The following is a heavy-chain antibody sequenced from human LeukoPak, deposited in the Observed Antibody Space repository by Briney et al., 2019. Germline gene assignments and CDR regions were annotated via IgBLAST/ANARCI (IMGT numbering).Heavy chain of an antibody. D-gene: IGHD2-15*01. CDR3: AKDLVVAGAYGFGN. Sequence: GGSLRLSCAASGFSVSSDYMSWVRQAQGKGLKWGSSIYSGGKTLDPKPLKDGFIISRDNSENTLNLQRTRLRGEEAVMYYCAKDLVVAGAYGFGNWGQGTLVTVSS. J-gene: IGHJ4*02. V-gene: IGHV3-66*01. CDR1: GFSVSSDY. CDR2: IYSGGKT.